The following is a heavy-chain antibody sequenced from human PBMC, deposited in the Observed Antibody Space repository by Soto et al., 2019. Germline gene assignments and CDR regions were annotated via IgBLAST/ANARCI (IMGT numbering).Heavy chain of an antibody. Sequence: QVQLQESGPGLVKPSETLSLTCTVSGGSVSSGSYYWSWIRQPPGKGPEWIGYIYYSGSTNYNPSLKSRVTISVDTSKNQFSLKLSSVTAADTAVYYCARERDFRGYYYYGMDVWGQGTTVTVSS. J-gene: IGHJ6*02. D-gene: IGHD1-26*01. CDR3: ARERDFRGYYYYGMDV. V-gene: IGHV4-61*01. CDR2: IYYSGST. CDR1: GGSVSSGSYY.